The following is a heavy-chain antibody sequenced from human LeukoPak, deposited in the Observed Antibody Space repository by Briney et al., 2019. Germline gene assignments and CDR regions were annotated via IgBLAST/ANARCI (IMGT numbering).Heavy chain of an antibody. CDR3: ARDRYDFWTGYYSGVEEDF. V-gene: IGHV1-18*01. Sequence: GASVKVSCKGSGYTFTSYGVSWVRQAPGQGLEWMGWISCNNGTTHYGQKFQGRLSMTTDKSTGIIYMDLRSLRSDDTAMYYCARDRYDFWTGYYSGVEEDFWGQGTLVIVSS. CDR1: GYTFTSYG. D-gene: IGHD3-3*01. CDR2: ISCNNGTT. J-gene: IGHJ4*02.